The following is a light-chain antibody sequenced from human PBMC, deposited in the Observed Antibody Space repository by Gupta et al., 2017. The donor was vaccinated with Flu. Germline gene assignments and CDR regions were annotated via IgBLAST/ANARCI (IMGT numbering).Light chain of an antibody. Sequence: IYGASNRATGMTDSFSGSGSGTELNLTISRLEPEDFAVYYCQQYGGSPLFTFGQGTKLEIK. V-gene: IGKV3-20*01. J-gene: IGKJ2*01. CDR2: GAS. CDR3: QQYGGSPLFT.